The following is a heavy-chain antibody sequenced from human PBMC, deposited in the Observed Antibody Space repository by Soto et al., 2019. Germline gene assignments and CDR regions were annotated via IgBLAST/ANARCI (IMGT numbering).Heavy chain of an antibody. Sequence: EVQLVESGGGLVQPGGSLKLSCAASGFTFSGSAMHWVRQASGKGLEWVGRIRSKANSYATAYGASVRGRFTISRDDSKNTAYLQMDSLRTEDSAVYYCTASYFYDSSDQCYWGLGTLVAVSS. CDR1: GFTFSGSA. CDR2: IRSKANSYAT. V-gene: IGHV3-73*02. J-gene: IGHJ4*02. CDR3: TASYFYDSSDQCY. D-gene: IGHD3-22*01.